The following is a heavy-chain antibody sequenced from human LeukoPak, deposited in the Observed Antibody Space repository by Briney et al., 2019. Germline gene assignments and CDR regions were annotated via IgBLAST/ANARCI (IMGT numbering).Heavy chain of an antibody. V-gene: IGHV3-23*01. Sequence: GGSLRLSCAASGFTFSSYAMSWVRQAPGKGLEWVSAISGSGGSTYYADSVKGRFTISRDNSKNTLYLQMNSLRAEDTAVYYCAKDSFPYCSTTNCYPFDYWGQGSLVTVSS. CDR3: AKDSFPYCSTTNCYPFDY. CDR1: GFTFSSYA. J-gene: IGHJ4*02. CDR2: ISGSGGST. D-gene: IGHD2-2*01.